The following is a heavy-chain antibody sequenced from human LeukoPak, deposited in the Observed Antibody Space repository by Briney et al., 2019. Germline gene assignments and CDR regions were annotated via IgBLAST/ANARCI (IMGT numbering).Heavy chain of an antibody. V-gene: IGHV1-8*01. Sequence: GASVKVSCKASEYTFTRYDINWVRQAAGQGLEWVGWMNPNSGNTGYAQKFQGRVTLTRDTSTSTVYMELSSLRSEDTAIYYCARIRDGYNDAYDIWGQGTVVTVPS. CDR2: MNPNSGNT. CDR1: EYTFTRYD. J-gene: IGHJ3*02. D-gene: IGHD5-24*01. CDR3: ARIRDGYNDAYDI.